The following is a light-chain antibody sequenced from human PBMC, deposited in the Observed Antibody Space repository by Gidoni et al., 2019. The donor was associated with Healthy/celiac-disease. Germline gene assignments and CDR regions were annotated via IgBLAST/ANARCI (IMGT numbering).Light chain of an antibody. J-gene: IGLJ2*01. CDR2: EVS. CDR3: SSYTSSSTLGVV. Sequence: QSALTQPASVSGSPVPSITISCTGTSSDVGGYNYVSWYQQHPGKAPKRMIYEVSNRPSGVSNRFSGSKSGNTASLTISGLQAEDEADYYCSSYTSSSTLGVVFGGGTKLTVL. CDR1: SSDVGGYNY. V-gene: IGLV2-14*01.